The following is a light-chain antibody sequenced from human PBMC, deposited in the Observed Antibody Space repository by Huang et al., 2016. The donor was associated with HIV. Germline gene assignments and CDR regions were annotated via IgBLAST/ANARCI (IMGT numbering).Light chain of an antibody. Sequence: EIVLTQSPATLSLSPGERATLSCRASQSVSSYLAWYQQKPGQAPRLLIYDASNRATGIPTRFSGSGSGTDFTLTINSLASEDFAVYYCQQRSNWPPTFGQGTTVEIK. J-gene: IGKJ1*01. CDR2: DAS. CDR1: QSVSSY. V-gene: IGKV3-11*01. CDR3: QQRSNWPPT.